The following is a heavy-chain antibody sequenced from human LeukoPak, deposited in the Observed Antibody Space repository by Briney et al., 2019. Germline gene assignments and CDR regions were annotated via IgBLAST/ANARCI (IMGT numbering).Heavy chain of an antibody. Sequence: GGSLRLSCAASGFTFDAYAMHWVRQAPGKGLEWVSLISGDGGSTYYADSVKGRFTISRDNSKNYLYLQMSSLRTEDVALYYCAKEVGSGYYALDYWGQGTLVTVSS. CDR3: AKEVGSGYYALDY. V-gene: IGHV3-43*02. D-gene: IGHD3-22*01. CDR2: ISGDGGST. CDR1: GFTFDAYA. J-gene: IGHJ4*02.